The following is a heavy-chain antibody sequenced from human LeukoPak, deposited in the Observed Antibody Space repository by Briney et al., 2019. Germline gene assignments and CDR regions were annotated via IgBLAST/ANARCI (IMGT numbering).Heavy chain of an antibody. CDR3: ARVGYYVSGSYSLDY. Sequence: GGSLRLSCAASGFTVSSNYMSWVRQAPGKGLEWVSYISSSNTTINYADSVKGRFTISRDNVKNSLYLQMNSLRAEDTAVYYCARVGYYVSGSYSLDYWGQGTLVTVSS. CDR2: ISSSNTTI. D-gene: IGHD3-10*01. CDR1: GFTVSSNY. V-gene: IGHV3-48*01. J-gene: IGHJ4*02.